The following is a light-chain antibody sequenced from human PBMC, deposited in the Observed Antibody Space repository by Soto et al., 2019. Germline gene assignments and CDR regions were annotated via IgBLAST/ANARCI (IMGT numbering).Light chain of an antibody. J-gene: IGKJ1*01. V-gene: IGKV3-11*01. CDR1: QSVSSY. CDR3: QQRSNGTWGGT. Sequence: EIVLTQSPATLSLSPGERATLSCRASQSVSSYLAWYQQKPGQAPRLLIYDASNRATGIPARFSGSGSGTDFTLTISSLEPEDFAVYYCQQRSNGTWGGTFGQGTKVEIK. CDR2: DAS.